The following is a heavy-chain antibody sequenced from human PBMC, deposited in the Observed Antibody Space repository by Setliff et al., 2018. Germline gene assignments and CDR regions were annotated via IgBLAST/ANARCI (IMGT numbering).Heavy chain of an antibody. D-gene: IGHD2-8*01. CDR3: AKFTSGDAFDI. J-gene: IGHJ3*02. Sequence: WIRQPPGQGLEWVAVIWYDGSNKYYADSVKGRFTISRDNSKNTLYLQMNSLRAEDTAVYYCAKFTSGDAFDIWGQGTMVTVSS. CDR2: IWYDGSNK. V-gene: IGHV3-33*06.